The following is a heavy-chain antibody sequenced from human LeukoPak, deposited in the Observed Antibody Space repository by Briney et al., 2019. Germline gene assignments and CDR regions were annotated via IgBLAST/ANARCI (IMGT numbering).Heavy chain of an antibody. CDR1: GFTFSSYT. CDR2: ISSSSRSI. CDR3: ARTLDFWSGYFGY. D-gene: IGHD3-3*01. J-gene: IGHJ4*02. Sequence: PGGSLRLSCAASGFTFSSYTMNWVRQAPGKGLEWVSSISSSSRSIFYADSVRGRFTTSRDNAKNSLFLQMNSLRAEDTAVYYCARTLDFWSGYFGYWGQGTLVTVSS. V-gene: IGHV3-21*01.